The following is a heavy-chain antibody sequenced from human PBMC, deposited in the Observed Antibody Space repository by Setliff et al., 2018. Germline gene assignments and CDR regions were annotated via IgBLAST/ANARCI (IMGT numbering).Heavy chain of an antibody. D-gene: IGHD1-1*01. CDR1: GGSISSYY. CDR2: IYYSGST. V-gene: IGHV4-59*12. J-gene: IGHJ4*02. CDR3: ARRATYNEYYFDY. Sequence: PSETLSLTCTVSGGSISSYYWSWIRQPPGKGLEWIGYIYYSGSTNYNPSLKSRVTISVDTSKNQFSLKLSSVTAADTAVYYCARRATYNEYYFDYWGQGTLVTVSS.